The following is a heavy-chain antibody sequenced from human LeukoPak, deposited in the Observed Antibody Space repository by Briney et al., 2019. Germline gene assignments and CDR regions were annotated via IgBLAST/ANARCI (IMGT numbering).Heavy chain of an antibody. CDR1: GGSISSSNW. CDR2: IYHSGST. Sequence: KPSETLSPTCAVSGGSISSSNWWSWVRQSPGKGLEWIGEIYHSGSTNYNPSLKSRVTISVDKSKNQFSLKLSSVTAADTAVYYCASYGSGSYRGAFDIWGQGTMVTVSS. V-gene: IGHV4-4*02. J-gene: IGHJ3*02. D-gene: IGHD3-10*01. CDR3: ASYGSGSYRGAFDI.